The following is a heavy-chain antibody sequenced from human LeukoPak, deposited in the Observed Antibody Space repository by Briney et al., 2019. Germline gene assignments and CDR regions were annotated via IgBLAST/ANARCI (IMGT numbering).Heavy chain of an antibody. V-gene: IGHV1-2*04. D-gene: IGHD3-10*01. CDR2: INPNSGGT. J-gene: IGHJ6*02. CDR3: ARESGQYGSGSYGYGMDV. CDR1: GYTFTGYY. Sequence: ASVKVSCKASGYTFTGYYMHWVRQAPGQGLEWMGWINPNSGGTNYAQKFQGWVTMTRDTSISTAYMELSRLRSDDTAVYYCARESGQYGSGSYGYGMDVWGQGTTVTVSS.